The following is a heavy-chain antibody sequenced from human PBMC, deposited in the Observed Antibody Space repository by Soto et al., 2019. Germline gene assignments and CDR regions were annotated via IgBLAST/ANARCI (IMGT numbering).Heavy chain of an antibody. CDR2: IIPIFGTA. CDR3: ARARNKYSSSSRWGMDV. D-gene: IGHD6-6*01. J-gene: IGHJ6*02. Sequence: QVQLVQSGAEVKKPGSSVKVSCKASGGTFSSYAISWVRQAPGQGLEWMGGIIPIFGTANYAQKFQGRVTITADESTSTDYMELSSLRSEDTAVYYCARARNKYSSSSRWGMDVWGQGTMVTVSS. CDR1: GGTFSSYA. V-gene: IGHV1-69*01.